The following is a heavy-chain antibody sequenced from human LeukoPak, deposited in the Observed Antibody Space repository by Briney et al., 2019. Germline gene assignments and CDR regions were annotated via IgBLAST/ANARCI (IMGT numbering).Heavy chain of an antibody. V-gene: IGHV3-43*02. CDR2: ISGDGGST. D-gene: IGHD2-21*01. Sequence: GGSLRLPCAASGFTFDDYAMHWVRQTPGKGLEWVSLISGDGGSTYYADSVRGRFTISRDNSKNSLYLQMNSLRTEDTALYYCAKGSGLWQGDYWGQGTLVTVSS. J-gene: IGHJ4*02. CDR3: AKGSGLWQGDY. CDR1: GFTFDDYA.